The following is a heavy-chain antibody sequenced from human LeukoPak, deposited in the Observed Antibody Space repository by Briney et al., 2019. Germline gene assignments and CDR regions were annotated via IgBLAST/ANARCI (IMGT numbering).Heavy chain of an antibody. J-gene: IGHJ3*02. CDR3: ARAPDEDIVVVPAAYFGAFDI. CDR1: GFTFSSYG. CDR2: IWYDGSNK. Sequence: GGSLRLSCAASGFTFSSYGMHWVRQAPGKGLEWVAVIWYDGSNKYYADSVKGRFTISRDNSKNTLYLQMNSLRAEDTAVYYCARAPDEDIVVVPAAYFGAFDIWGQGTMVTVSS. D-gene: IGHD2-2*01. V-gene: IGHV3-33*01.